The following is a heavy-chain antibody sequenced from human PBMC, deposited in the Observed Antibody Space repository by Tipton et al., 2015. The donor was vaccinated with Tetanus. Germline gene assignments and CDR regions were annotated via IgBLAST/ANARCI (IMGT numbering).Heavy chain of an antibody. J-gene: IGHJ4*02. V-gene: IGHV4-31*03. CDR3: ARVAENFDY. CDR1: GGSFSDGAYY. CDR2: IYYSGST. Sequence: LSLNCTVSGGSFSDGAYYWSWIRQHPGKGLEWIGCIYYSGSTIYNPSLKSRVTVSVDTSKNQFSLRLDSVTAADTAVYYCARVAENFDYWGQGTLVTVSS. D-gene: IGHD5-24*01.